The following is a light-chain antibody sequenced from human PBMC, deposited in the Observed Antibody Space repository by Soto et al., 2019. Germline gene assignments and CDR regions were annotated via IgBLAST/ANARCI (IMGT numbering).Light chain of an antibody. V-gene: IGLV1-44*01. Sequence: QSVMTQPPSASGTPGQTVTISCSGSSSNIGSRVVNWYQQFPGAAPKLLIYAVNQRPSGVPDRFSGSKSGTSASLVISGLQSDYEADYYCEAWDNSLNAVVFGGGTKLTVL. CDR3: EAWDNSLNAVV. J-gene: IGLJ2*01. CDR2: AVN. CDR1: SSNIGSRV.